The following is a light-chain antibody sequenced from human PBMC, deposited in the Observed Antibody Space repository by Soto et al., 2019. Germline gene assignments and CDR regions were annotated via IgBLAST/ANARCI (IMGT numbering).Light chain of an antibody. J-gene: IGKJ2*01. V-gene: IGKV1-5*03. Sequence: DIQMTQSPSTLSASVGDRVTITCRASQSISSWLAWYQQKPGKAPKLLIYQASSLESGLPSRFSGSGSGTEFTLTISSLQPDDFATYYCQQYNSYPYTCGQGTKLEIK. CDR3: QQYNSYPYT. CDR1: QSISSW. CDR2: QAS.